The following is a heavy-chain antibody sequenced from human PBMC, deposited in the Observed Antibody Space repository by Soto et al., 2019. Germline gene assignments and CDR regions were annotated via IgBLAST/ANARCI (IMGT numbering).Heavy chain of an antibody. V-gene: IGHV1-18*03. CDR2: ISAYNGNT. CDR1: GYTFTSYR. J-gene: IGHJ5*02. D-gene: IGHD2-8*01. CDR3: ARGGVGWFDL. Sequence: APVKLSCKASGYTFTSYRISWVRQAHGKGLEWMGWISAYNGNTNYAQKLQGRVTMTTDTSTSTAYMELRSVRSDDLAVYCCARGGVGWFDLWGQGPLGTVSS.